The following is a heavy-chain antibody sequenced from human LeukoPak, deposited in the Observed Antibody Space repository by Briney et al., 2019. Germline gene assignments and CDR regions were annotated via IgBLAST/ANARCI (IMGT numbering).Heavy chain of an antibody. D-gene: IGHD3-10*01. J-gene: IGHJ6*03. V-gene: IGHV3-30*02. CDR3: AKGYSGSRYMDV. CDR2: IRYDGSNK. CDR1: GFTFSSYG. Sequence: GGSLRLSCAASGFTFSSYGMHWVRQAPGKGLERVAFIRYDGSNKYYADSVKGRFTISRDNSKNTLYLQMNSLRAEDTAVYYCAKGYSGSRYMDVWGKGTTVTVSS.